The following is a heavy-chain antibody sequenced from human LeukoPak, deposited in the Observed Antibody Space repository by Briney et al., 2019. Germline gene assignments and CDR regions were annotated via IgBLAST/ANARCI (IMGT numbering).Heavy chain of an antibody. J-gene: IGHJ4*02. CDR2: IYYSGST. V-gene: IGHV4-39*01. D-gene: IGHD3-22*01. CDR3: ARLYYDSSGYYQICYFDY. CDR1: GGSISSSSYY. Sequence: SSETLSLTCTVSGGSISSSSYYWGWIRQPPGKGLEWIGSIYYSGSTYYNPSLKSRVTISVDTSKNQFSLNLSTVTAADTAVYYCARLYYDSSGYYQICYFDYWGQGTLVTVSS.